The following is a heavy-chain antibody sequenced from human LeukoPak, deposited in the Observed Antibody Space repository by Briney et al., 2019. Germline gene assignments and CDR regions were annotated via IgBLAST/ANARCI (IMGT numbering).Heavy chain of an antibody. D-gene: IGHD3-10*01. CDR1: GGSISSDY. CDR2: IYTSGST. J-gene: IGHJ4*02. V-gene: IGHV4-4*07. Sequence: PSETLSLTCTVSGGSISSDYWNWIRQPAGKGLERIGHIYTSGSTNYNPSLKSRVTMPVDTSKSQFSLKLSSVTAADTAVYYCARARITMVRGGTYYFDYWGQGTLVTVSS. CDR3: ARARITMVRGGTYYFDY.